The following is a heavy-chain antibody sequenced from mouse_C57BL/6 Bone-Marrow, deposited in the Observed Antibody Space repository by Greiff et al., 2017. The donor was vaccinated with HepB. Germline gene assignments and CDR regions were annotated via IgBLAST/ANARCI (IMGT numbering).Heavy chain of an antibody. J-gene: IGHJ4*01. CDR1: GFTFSDAW. CDR3: TRRESHYAMDY. CDR2: IRNKANNHAT. Sequence: EVQVVESGGGLVQPGGSMKLSCAASGFTFSDAWMDWVRQSPEKGLEWVAEIRNKANNHATYYAESVKGRFTISRDDSKSSVYLQMNSLRAEDTGIYYCTRRESHYAMDYWGQGTSVTVSS. V-gene: IGHV6-6*01.